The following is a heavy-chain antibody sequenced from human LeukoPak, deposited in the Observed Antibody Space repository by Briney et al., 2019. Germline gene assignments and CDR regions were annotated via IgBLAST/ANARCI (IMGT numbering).Heavy chain of an antibody. V-gene: IGHV4-30-2*01. Sequence: PSETLSLTCAVSGGSISSGGYSGSWIRQPPGKGLEWIGYIYHSGSTYYNPSLKSRVTISVDRSKNQFSLKLSSVTAADTAVYYCARGVLDSYYYYGIDVWGQGTTVTVSS. CDR3: ARGVLDSYYYYGIDV. CDR2: IYHSGST. CDR1: GGSISSGGYS. D-gene: IGHD3/OR15-3a*01. J-gene: IGHJ6*02.